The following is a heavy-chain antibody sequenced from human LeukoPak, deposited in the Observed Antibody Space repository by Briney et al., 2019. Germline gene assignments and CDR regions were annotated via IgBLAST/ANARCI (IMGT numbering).Heavy chain of an antibody. CDR2: TYWDDDK. Sequence: VSGPTLVNPTQTLTLTCTFSGFSLSTSGVGVGWIRQPPGKALEWRALTYWDDDKRYSPSLKSRLTITKDTSKNQVVLTMTNMDPVDTATYYCAHSGRMITFGGVIVVIDYWGQGTLVTVSS. J-gene: IGHJ4*02. CDR1: GFSLSTSGVG. CDR3: AHSGRMITFGGVIVVIDY. V-gene: IGHV2-5*02. D-gene: IGHD3-16*02.